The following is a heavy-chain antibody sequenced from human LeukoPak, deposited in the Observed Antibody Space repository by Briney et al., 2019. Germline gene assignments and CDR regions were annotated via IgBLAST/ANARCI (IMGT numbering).Heavy chain of an antibody. D-gene: IGHD6-13*01. V-gene: IGHV3-72*01. J-gene: IGHJ4*02. Sequence: HPGGSLRLSCAASGFTFSDHYMDWVRQAPGKGLEWVGRTRNKANSYTTEYAASVKGRFTISRDDSKNSLYLQMNSLKPDDSAVYYCTTGIAGVSAVWGYWGQGTLVTVSS. CDR3: TTGIAGVSAVWGY. CDR2: TRNKANSYTT. CDR1: GFTFSDHY.